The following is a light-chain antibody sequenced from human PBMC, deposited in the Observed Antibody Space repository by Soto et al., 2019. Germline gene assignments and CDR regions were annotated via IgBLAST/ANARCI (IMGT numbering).Light chain of an antibody. J-gene: IGLJ3*02. CDR2: MNS. V-gene: IGLV1-47*01. CDR1: RSNIGSAI. CDR3: VAWDDNLGSRV. Sequence: QSVLTQPPSLSGTPGQTVTISCIGSRSNIGSAIVHWYQQLPGTAPKHLIYMNSQRPSGVPDRFSGSKSGTSASLAITGLRPEDEADYYCVAWDDNLGSRVFGGGTQLTVL.